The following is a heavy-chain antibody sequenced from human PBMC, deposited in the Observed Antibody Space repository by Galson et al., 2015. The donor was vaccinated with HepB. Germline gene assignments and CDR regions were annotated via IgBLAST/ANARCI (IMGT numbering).Heavy chain of an antibody. CDR2: FDPEDGET. D-gene: IGHD3-16*01. CDR1: GYTLTDFS. J-gene: IGHJ6*02. Sequence: SVKVSCKVSGYTLTDFSMHWVRQAPGKGLEWMGGFDPEDGETIYAQKFQGRVTMTEDTSTDTAYMELSSLRSEDTAVYYCATVGGYYGMDVWGQGTTVTVSS. V-gene: IGHV1-24*01. CDR3: ATVGGYYGMDV.